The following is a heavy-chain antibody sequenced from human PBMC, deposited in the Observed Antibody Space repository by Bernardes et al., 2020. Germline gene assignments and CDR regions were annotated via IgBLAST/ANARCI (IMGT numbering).Heavy chain of an antibody. CDR3: ARANGDFRNWFDP. D-gene: IGHD4-17*01. V-gene: IGHV1-8*01. J-gene: IGHJ5*02. Sequence: ASVKVSCKASGYTLTSYDINWVRQATGQGLEWMGWMNPNSGNTDYAQKFQGRVTMTRNTSISTAYMELSSLTSEDTAVYYRARANGDFRNWFDPWGQGTLVTVSS. CDR1: GYTLTSYD. CDR2: MNPNSGNT.